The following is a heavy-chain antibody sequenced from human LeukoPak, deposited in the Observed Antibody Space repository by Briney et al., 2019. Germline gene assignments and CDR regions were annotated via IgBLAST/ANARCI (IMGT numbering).Heavy chain of an antibody. Sequence: ASVTVSCKASGYTFTSYYMHWVRQAPGQGLEWMGIINPSGGSTSYAQKFQGRVTMTGDTSTSTVYMELSSLRSEDTAVYYCAGARPYYYDSRTGAFDIWGQGTMVTVSS. J-gene: IGHJ3*02. V-gene: IGHV1-46*01. CDR3: AGARPYYYDSRTGAFDI. D-gene: IGHD3-22*01. CDR1: GYTFTSYY. CDR2: INPSGGST.